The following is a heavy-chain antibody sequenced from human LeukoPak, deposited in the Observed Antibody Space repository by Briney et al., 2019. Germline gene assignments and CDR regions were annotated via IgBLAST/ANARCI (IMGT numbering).Heavy chain of an antibody. D-gene: IGHD2-15*01. CDR2: ISDSGST. J-gene: IGHJ3*02. V-gene: IGHV4-39*01. Sequence: SETLSLTCTVSGGSISSSSYYWGWIRQPPGKGLEWFGSISDSGSTYYYPSLKSRVTISVDTYKNQFSLNLSSVTAADTAVYYCASSYCSGGSCYGTFDIWGQGTMVTVSS. CDR1: GGSISSSSYY. CDR3: ASSYCSGGSCYGTFDI.